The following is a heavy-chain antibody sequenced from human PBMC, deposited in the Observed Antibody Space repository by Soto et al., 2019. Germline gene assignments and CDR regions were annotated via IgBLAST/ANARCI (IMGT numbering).Heavy chain of an antibody. D-gene: IGHD3-10*01. Sequence: ASVKVSCKASGYMFISYGINWVRQAPGQGLEWMGWISASNGNTKYAQNFQGRVTMTTDTSTSTAYMEMRSLRSDDTAVYYCVRDLDGSGSYYTDYWGPGTLVTVS. V-gene: IGHV1-18*01. J-gene: IGHJ4*02. CDR1: GYMFISYG. CDR2: ISASNGNT. CDR3: VRDLDGSGSYYTDY.